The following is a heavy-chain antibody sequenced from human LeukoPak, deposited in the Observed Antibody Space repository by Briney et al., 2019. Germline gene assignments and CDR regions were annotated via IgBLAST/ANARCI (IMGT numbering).Heavy chain of an antibody. D-gene: IGHD6-13*01. CDR2: ISAYNGNT. V-gene: IGHV1-18*01. CDR3: ARSGTAAAGNYYYYGMDV. CDR1: GYTFTSYG. Sequence: ASVKVSCKASGYTFTSYGISWVRQGPGQGLEWMGWISAYNGNTNYAQKLKGRVTMTTDTSTSTAYMELRSLRSDDTAVYYCARSGTAAAGNYYYYGMDVWGQGTTVTVSS. J-gene: IGHJ6*02.